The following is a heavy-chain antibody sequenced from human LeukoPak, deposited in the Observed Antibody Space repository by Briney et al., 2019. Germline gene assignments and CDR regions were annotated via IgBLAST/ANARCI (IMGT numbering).Heavy chain of an antibody. Sequence: PGGSLRLSCAAPGFTFSSYSMNWLRQAPGKGLEWVSSISSSSSYIYYADSVKGRFTISRDNAKNSLYLQMNSLRAEDTAVYYCGSGGSGGHHDYWGQGTLVTVSS. V-gene: IGHV3-21*01. J-gene: IGHJ4*02. D-gene: IGHD3-10*01. CDR1: GFTFSSYS. CDR3: GSGGSGGHHDY. CDR2: ISSSSSYI.